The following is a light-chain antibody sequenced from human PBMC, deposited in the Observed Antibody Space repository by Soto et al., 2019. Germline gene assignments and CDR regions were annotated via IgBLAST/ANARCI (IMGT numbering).Light chain of an antibody. V-gene: IGKV3-15*01. Sequence: EIVMTQSPATMAVSPGERANLSCRASQSVSRNLAWYQQKAGPDTRLLRDGASTRDISIPGRFSGSGAGTECTLTISSLESEDGAVYYCQQSDKWPPTFGQGTKVDIK. J-gene: IGKJ1*01. CDR3: QQSDKWPPT. CDR2: GAS. CDR1: QSVSRN.